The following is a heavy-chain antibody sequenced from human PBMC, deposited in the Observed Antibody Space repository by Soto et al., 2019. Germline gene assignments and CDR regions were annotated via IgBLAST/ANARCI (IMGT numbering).Heavy chain of an antibody. D-gene: IGHD2-2*01. J-gene: IGHJ6*02. Sequence: GASVKVSCKASGGTFISYAISWVRQAPGQGLEWMGGIIPISGTANYALKFQGRVTITADESTSTVYMELSSLRSEDTAVYFCARSQGSSTSLEIYYYYYYGMDVWGQGTTVTVSS. CDR3: ARSQGSSTSLEIYYYYYYGMDV. CDR2: IIPISGTA. V-gene: IGHV1-69*13. CDR1: GGTFISYA.